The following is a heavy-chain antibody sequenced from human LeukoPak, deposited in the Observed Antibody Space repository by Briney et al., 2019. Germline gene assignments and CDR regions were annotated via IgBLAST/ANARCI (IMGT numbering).Heavy chain of an antibody. D-gene: IGHD4-17*01. V-gene: IGHV4-31*03. Sequence: SQTLSLTCTVSGGSVSSGGYYWTWIRQHPGKGLEWLGYIYYSGRTYYNPSLRSRITISLDTSENRFSLNLTSVSAADTAFYYCARSSDYGDYDWGQGTLVTVSS. CDR3: ARSSDYGDYD. CDR2: IYYSGRT. J-gene: IGHJ4*02. CDR1: GGSVSSGGYY.